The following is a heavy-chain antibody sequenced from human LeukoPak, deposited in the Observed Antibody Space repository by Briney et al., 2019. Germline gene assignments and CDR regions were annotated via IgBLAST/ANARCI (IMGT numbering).Heavy chain of an antibody. CDR3: ARETFYDFWSGYYTYFDY. V-gene: IGHV4-39*07. D-gene: IGHD3-3*01. CDR2: IYFTGSI. Sequence: PSGTLSLTCTVSGGSVSNSTYYWGWIRQPPGKGLEWIGSIYFTGSIYYNPSLKSRVTISLDTSKNQVSLRLSSLTAADTAVYYCARETFYDFWSGYYTYFDYWGQGTLVTVSS. J-gene: IGHJ4*02. CDR1: GGSVSNSTYY.